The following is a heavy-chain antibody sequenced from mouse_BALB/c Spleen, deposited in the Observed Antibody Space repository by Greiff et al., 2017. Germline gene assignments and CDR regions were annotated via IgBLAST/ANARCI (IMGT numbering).Heavy chain of an antibody. CDR2: ISYSGST. CDR3: ARRGVVDYYFDY. V-gene: IGHV3-8*02. D-gene: IGHD1-1*01. J-gene: IGHJ2*01. CDR1: GDSITSGY. Sequence: DVMLVESGPSLVKPSQTLSLTCSVTGDSITSGYWNWIRKFPGNKLEYMGYISYSGSTYYNPSLKSRISITRDTSKNQYYLQLNSVTTEDTATYYCARRGVVDYYFDYWGQGTTLTVSS.